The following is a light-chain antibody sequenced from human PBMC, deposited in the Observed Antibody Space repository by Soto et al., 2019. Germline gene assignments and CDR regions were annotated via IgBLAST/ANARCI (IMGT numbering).Light chain of an antibody. CDR3: NSYGSTSTRYV. V-gene: IGLV2-14*01. CDR2: EVS. J-gene: IGLJ1*01. CDR1: SSDVGGYNY. Sequence: QSALTQPASVSGSPGQSTTISCTGTSSDVGGYNYVSWYQQHPGKAPKLMIYEVSNRPSGVSNRFSGSKSGNTASLTISGLHAEDEADYFCNSYGSTSTRYVFGTGTKLTVL.